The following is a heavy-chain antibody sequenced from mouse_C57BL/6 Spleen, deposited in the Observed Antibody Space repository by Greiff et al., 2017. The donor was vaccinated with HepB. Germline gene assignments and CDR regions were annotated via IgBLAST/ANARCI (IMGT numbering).Heavy chain of an antibody. J-gene: IGHJ1*03. D-gene: IGHD3-1*01. CDR3: ARSGDWYFDV. CDR2: IYPRDGST. V-gene: IGHV1-85*01. CDR1: GYIFTSYD. Sequence: VKLQESGPELVKPGASVKLSCKASGYIFTSYDINWVKQRPGQGLEWIGWIYPRDGSTKYNEKFKGKATLTVDTSSSTAYMELHSLTSEDSAVYFCARSGDWYFDVWGTGTTVTVSS.